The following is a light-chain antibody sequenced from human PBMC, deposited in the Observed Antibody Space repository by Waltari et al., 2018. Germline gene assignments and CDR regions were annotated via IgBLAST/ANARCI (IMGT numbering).Light chain of an antibody. CDR3: QQYGSSPWT. CDR2: VAS. CDR1: QSVSSSY. J-gene: IGKJ1*01. Sequence: EIVLTQSPGTLSLSPRERATLSCRASQSVSSSYLAWYQQKPGQAPRVLIHVASNRATGIPDRFSGSGSGTDFTLTISRLEPEDFAVYYCQQYGSSPWTFGQGTKVEIK. V-gene: IGKV3-20*01.